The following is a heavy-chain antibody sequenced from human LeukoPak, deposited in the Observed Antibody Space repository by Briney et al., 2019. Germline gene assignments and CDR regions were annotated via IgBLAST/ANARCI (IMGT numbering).Heavy chain of an antibody. Sequence: GGTLRLSCAASGFTFSIYGMNWVRQSPGKGLEWVSGIGGSGDSTYYADSVKGRFTISRDNSKNTLYLQMNSLRAEDTAVYYCAKASTYYYDSSGYYSDPFDYWGQGTLVTVSS. J-gene: IGHJ4*02. CDR1: GFTFSIYG. CDR2: IGGSGDST. D-gene: IGHD3-22*01. V-gene: IGHV3-23*01. CDR3: AKASTYYYDSSGYYSDPFDY.